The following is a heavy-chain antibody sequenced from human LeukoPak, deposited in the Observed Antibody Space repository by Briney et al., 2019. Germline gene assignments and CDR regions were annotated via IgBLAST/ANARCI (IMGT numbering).Heavy chain of an antibody. Sequence: GASVKVSCKASGYTFTSYDISWVRQATGQGLEWMGWMNPNSGNTGYAQKFQGRVTMTRNTSISTAYMELSSLRSEDTAVYYCYCSSTSGALYYFDYWGQGTLVTVSS. V-gene: IGHV1-8*01. J-gene: IGHJ4*02. D-gene: IGHD2-2*01. CDR1: GYTFTSYD. CDR2: MNPNSGNT. CDR3: YCSSTSGALYYFDY.